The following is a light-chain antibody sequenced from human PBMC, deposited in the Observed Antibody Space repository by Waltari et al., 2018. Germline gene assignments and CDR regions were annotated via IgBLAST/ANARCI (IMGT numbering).Light chain of an antibody. CDR2: NDN. Sequence: QSVLTQPPSVSGTPGQRVTISCSGSNSNIGGNSVNWYQQLPGQAPKLLIYNDNQGPSGVPYRFSASKSGTSASLAITGLQSEDEADYYCAVWDDSLGGVFGGGTKLTVL. J-gene: IGLJ3*02. CDR3: AVWDDSLGGV. CDR1: NSNIGGNS. V-gene: IGLV1-44*01.